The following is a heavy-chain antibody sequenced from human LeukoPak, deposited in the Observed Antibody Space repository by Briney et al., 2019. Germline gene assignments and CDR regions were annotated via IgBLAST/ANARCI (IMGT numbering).Heavy chain of an antibody. CDR2: ISSTGIYI. D-gene: IGHD3-10*01. Sequence: GGSLRLSCAASGFTFSDYYMSWIRQAPGKGLEWVSSISSTGIYIDYADSVKGRFTISRDNAKNSVSLQLNSLRVGDTAVYYCAREMSGSGKNYWGRGTLVTVSS. CDR1: GFTFSDYY. CDR3: AREMSGSGKNY. J-gene: IGHJ4*02. V-gene: IGHV3-11*06.